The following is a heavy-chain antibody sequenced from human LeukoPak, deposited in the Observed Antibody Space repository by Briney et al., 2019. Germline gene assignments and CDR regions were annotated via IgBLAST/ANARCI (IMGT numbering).Heavy chain of an antibody. V-gene: IGHV3-23*01. J-gene: IGHJ4*02. D-gene: IGHD5-24*01. Sequence: GGSLRLSCAASGFAFSSYAMSWVRQAPGKGLEWVSAISGSGGSTYYADSVKDRFTISRDNSKNTLYLQMNSLRAEDTAVYYCAKDPYGYNPPYYFDYWGQGTLVTVSS. CDR1: GFAFSSYA. CDR3: AKDPYGYNPPYYFDY. CDR2: ISGSGGST.